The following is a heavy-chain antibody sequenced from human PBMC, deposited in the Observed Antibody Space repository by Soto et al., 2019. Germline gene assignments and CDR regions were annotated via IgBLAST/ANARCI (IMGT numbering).Heavy chain of an antibody. J-gene: IGHJ4*02. Sequence: QVQLVESGGGVVQPGRSLRLSCAASGFTFSSYGMHWVRQAPGKGLEWVAGISYDGSNKYYADSVKGRLTNSRYNSKNTLYLQMNSLRAEDTAGYYCAKDGPRGYSYGIFDYWGQGTLVTGSS. CDR3: AKDGPRGYSYGIFDY. D-gene: IGHD5-18*01. CDR2: ISYDGSNK. V-gene: IGHV3-30*18. CDR1: GFTFSSYG.